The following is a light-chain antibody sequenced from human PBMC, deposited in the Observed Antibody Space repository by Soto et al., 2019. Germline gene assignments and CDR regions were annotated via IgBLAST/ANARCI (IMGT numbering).Light chain of an antibody. CDR3: QQYNSYPWT. J-gene: IGKJ1*01. Sequence: DICITQSPPTLSTYIGDRVTITCRASQSISSWLAWYQQKPGKAPKLLIYKASSLESGVPSRFSGSGSGTEFTLTISSLQPDDFATYYCQQYNSYPWTFGQGSKV. CDR1: QSISSW. CDR2: KAS. V-gene: IGKV1-5*03.